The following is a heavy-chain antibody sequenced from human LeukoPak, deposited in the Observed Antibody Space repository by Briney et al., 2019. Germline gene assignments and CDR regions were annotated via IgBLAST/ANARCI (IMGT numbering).Heavy chain of an antibody. V-gene: IGHV3-23*01. D-gene: IGHD6-19*01. J-gene: IGHJ4*02. CDR1: GFTFSSYA. CDR2: ISGSGGST. CDR3: ARDGPSSGWSLFDY. Sequence: GGSLRLSCAASGFTFSSYAMSWVRQALGKGLEWVSAISGSGGSTYYADSVKGRFTISRDNSKNTLYLQMNSLRAEDTAVYYCARDGPSSGWSLFDYWGQGTLVTVSS.